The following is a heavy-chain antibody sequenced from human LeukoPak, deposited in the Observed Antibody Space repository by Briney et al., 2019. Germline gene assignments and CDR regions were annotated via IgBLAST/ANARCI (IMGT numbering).Heavy chain of an antibody. Sequence: KPGGSLRLSCAASGFTFSSYSMNWVRQAPGKGLEWVSSISSSSSYIYYADSVKGRFTISRDNAKNSLYLQMNSLRAEDMAVYYCASSYGSGATHNWGQGTLVTVSS. J-gene: IGHJ4*02. CDR3: ASSYGSGATHN. D-gene: IGHD3-10*01. V-gene: IGHV3-21*01. CDR2: ISSSSSYI. CDR1: GFTFSSYS.